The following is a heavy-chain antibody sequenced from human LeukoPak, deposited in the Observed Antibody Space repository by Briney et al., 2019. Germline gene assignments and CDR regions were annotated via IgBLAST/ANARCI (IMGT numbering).Heavy chain of an antibody. CDR2: IYPRDGGT. Sequence: ASVKVSCKASGYTFTNNYLHWVRQAPGQGLEWMGMIYPRDGGTSYAQNFQGRVTMTRDTSTSTVYMDLSSLRSDDTAVYFCARGGRMTTVVTYYFDYWGQGTLVTVSS. CDR3: ARGGRMTTVVTYYFDY. J-gene: IGHJ4*02. CDR1: GYTFTNNY. D-gene: IGHD4-23*01. V-gene: IGHV1-46*01.